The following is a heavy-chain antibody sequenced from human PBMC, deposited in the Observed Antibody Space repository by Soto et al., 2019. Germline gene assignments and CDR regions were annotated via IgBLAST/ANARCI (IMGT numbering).Heavy chain of an antibody. CDR2: ISWNSGSI. Sequence: EVQLVESGGGLVQPGRSLRLSCAASGFTFDDYAMHWVRQAPGKGLEWVSGISWNSGSIGYAVSVKGRFTISRDNAKNSLYLQMNSLRAEDTALYYCAKDKGENWYFDLWGRGTLVTVSS. V-gene: IGHV3-9*01. J-gene: IGHJ2*01. D-gene: IGHD3-16*01. CDR1: GFTFDDYA. CDR3: AKDKGENWYFDL.